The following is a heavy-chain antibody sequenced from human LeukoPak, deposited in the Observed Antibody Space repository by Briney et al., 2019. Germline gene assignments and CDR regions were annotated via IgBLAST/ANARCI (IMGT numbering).Heavy chain of an antibody. CDR1: GYTFTTLD. Sequence: GASVKVSCKASGYTFTTLDINWVRQATGQGLEWMGWINPNSGNRGYAQKFQGRVTITRDTSISTAYMELSSLRSEDTAVYYCARDSYGDYFFVLDYWGQGTLVTVSS. CDR3: ARDSYGDYFFVLDY. CDR2: INPNSGNR. V-gene: IGHV1-8*03. D-gene: IGHD4-17*01. J-gene: IGHJ4*02.